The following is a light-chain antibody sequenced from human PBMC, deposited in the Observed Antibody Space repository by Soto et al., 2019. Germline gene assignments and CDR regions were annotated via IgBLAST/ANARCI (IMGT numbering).Light chain of an antibody. CDR3: SSYTTTSTYV. Sequence: QSVLTQPASVSGSPGQSITISCTGTTTDIGGYNYVSWYQQHPGEAPKLMIYEVSNRPSGVSNRFSGSKSGDTASLTISGLQAEGEADYYCSSYTTTSTYVFGTGTKVTVL. CDR2: EVS. CDR1: TTDIGGYNY. V-gene: IGLV2-14*01. J-gene: IGLJ1*01.